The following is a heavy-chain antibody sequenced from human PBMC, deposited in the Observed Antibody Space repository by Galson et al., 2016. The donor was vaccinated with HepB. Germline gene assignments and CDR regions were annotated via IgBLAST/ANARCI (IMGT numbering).Heavy chain of an antibody. D-gene: IGHD3-16*01. CDR3: ASLPWGWDALNL. CDR1: GVPFTKSY. CDR2: VKHGGDT. Sequence: SEPLSLTCAVYGVPFTKSYCTWLRQPPGRGLEWIGEVKHGGDTKWNPSLKSRVIMSVDTAKKQVSLKLTSVTAADTAVYYCASLPWGWDALNLWGQGTMVAVSS. V-gene: IGHV4-34*01. J-gene: IGHJ3*01.